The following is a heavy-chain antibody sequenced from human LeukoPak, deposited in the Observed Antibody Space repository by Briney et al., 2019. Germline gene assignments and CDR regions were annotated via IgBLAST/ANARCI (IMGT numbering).Heavy chain of an antibody. J-gene: IGHJ4*02. CDR1: GFTFSSYA. CDR2: IYSGGST. V-gene: IGHV3-53*01. Sequence: GGSLRLSCAASGFTFSSYAMSWVRQAPGKGLEWVSVIYSGGSTYYADSVKGRFTISRDNSKNTLYLQMNSLRAEDTAVYYCARLNTGYSSSWYCDYWGQGTLVTVSS. D-gene: IGHD6-13*01. CDR3: ARLNTGYSSSWYCDY.